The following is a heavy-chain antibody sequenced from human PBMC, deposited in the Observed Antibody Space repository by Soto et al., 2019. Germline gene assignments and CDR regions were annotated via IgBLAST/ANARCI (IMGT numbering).Heavy chain of an antibody. J-gene: IGHJ4*01. CDR3: ARGFYVLRFSDRIPHFES. Sequence: QLQLQESGSGLVKPSQTLSLTCTVSGGSINSAGHSWNWIRQAPGKAPEWIAFITSGGSTYYNPSLKSRVTMSVDVSKNQFSLNLRSVSAADTAVYYCARGFYVLRFSDRIPHFESWGHGILVSVSS. CDR2: ITSGGST. D-gene: IGHD3-3*01. CDR1: GGSINSAGHS. V-gene: IGHV4-30-2*01.